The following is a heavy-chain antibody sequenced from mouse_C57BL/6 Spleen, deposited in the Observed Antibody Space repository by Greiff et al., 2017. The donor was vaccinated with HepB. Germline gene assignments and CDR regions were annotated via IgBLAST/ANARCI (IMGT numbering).Heavy chain of an antibody. D-gene: IGHD2-2*01. V-gene: IGHV1-5*01. Sequence: EVQLQQSGTVLARPGASVKMSCKTSGYTFTSYWMHWVKQRPGQGLEWIGAIYPGNSDTSYNQKFKGKAKLTAVTSASTAYMELSSLTNEDSAVYYCTRLDYYGYDGFAYWGQGTLVTVSA. CDR2: IYPGNSDT. CDR3: TRLDYYGYDGFAY. CDR1: GYTFTSYW. J-gene: IGHJ3*01.